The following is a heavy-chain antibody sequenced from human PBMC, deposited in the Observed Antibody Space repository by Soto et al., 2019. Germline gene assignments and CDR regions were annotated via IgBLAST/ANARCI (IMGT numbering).Heavy chain of an antibody. V-gene: IGHV3-74*01. D-gene: IGHD1-1*01. CDR2: IGPSGSGT. CDR3: TRDNNWSYDY. Sequence: EVQLVESGGGLVQPGGSLRLSCAASGFTFSSHWMHWVRQAPGKGLVWVSHIGPSGSGTRDADSVQGRFTISRDNARNTLYLQMNSLRDEDTAVYYCTRDNNWSYDYWGQGILVTVS. CDR1: GFTFSSHW. J-gene: IGHJ4*02.